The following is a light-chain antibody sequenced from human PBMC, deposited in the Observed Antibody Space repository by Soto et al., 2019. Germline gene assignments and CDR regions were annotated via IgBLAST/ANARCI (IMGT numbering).Light chain of an antibody. CDR3: QQYHRYST. Sequence: DIQMTQAPSTLSASVGGSVTISCRASQNINAWLAWYQPKPGKAPNLLIYDVSTLDSGVPSRFSGSASGTEFTLTINNLESDDFATYYCQQYHRYSTFGQGTKVDIK. V-gene: IGKV1-5*01. CDR1: QNINAW. J-gene: IGKJ1*01. CDR2: DVS.